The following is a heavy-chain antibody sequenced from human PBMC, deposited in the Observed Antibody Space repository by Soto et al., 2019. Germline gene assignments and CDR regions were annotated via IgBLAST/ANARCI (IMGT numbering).Heavy chain of an antibody. V-gene: IGHV3-74*01. J-gene: IGHJ6*02. CDR3: APDLYSSSWYYYYGIDV. Sequence: PGGSLRLSCAASGFTFSSYWMHWVRQAPGKGLVWVSRINSDGSSTSYADSVKGRFTISRDNAKNTLYLQMNSLRAEDTAVYYCAPDLYSSSWYYYYGIDVWGQGTTVTVSS. CDR2: INSDGSST. D-gene: IGHD6-13*01. CDR1: GFTFSSYW.